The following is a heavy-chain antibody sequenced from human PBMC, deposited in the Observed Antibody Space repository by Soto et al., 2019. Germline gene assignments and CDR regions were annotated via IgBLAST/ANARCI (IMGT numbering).Heavy chain of an antibody. CDR2: IWYDGSNK. V-gene: IGHV3-33*01. D-gene: IGHD2-15*01. CDR1: GFTFSSYG. CDR3: ARDSALGYWSGGSCYSWWGQWSGAFDI. Sequence: QVQLVESGGGVVQPGRSLRLSCAASGFTFSSYGMHWVRQAPGKGLEWVAVIWYDGSNKYYADSVKGRFTISRDNSKNTLYLQMHSLRAEDTAVYYCARDSALGYWSGGSCYSWWGQWSGAFDIWGQGTMVTVSS. J-gene: IGHJ3*02.